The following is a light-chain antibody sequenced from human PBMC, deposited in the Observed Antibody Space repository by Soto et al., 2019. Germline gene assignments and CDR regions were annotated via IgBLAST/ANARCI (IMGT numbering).Light chain of an antibody. CDR1: QRFSSITSY. Sequence: DIQMTQSPSSLSASVGDRVTITCRASQRFSSITSYLNWYQQKPGKAPKLLIYAASSLQSGVPSRFSGSGSGTDFTLTISSLQPEDFATYYCQQSYSTPLAFGQGTKVEIK. CDR3: QQSYSTPLA. J-gene: IGKJ1*01. V-gene: IGKV1-39*01. CDR2: AAS.